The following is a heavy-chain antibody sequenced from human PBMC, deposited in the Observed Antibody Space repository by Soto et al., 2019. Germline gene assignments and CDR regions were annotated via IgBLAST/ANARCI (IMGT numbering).Heavy chain of an antibody. D-gene: IGHD2-15*01. CDR2: ISGSGVST. V-gene: IGHV3-23*01. CDR3: FFFQAEDGIRDTVPVSAFLLNRSSDL. J-gene: IGHJ2*01. Sequence: KGLEWVSAISGSGVSTYYADSVKGRFTISRDNSKNTLYLKMNSLRAEDTAVYYCFFFQAEDGIRDTVPVSAFLLNRSSDL.